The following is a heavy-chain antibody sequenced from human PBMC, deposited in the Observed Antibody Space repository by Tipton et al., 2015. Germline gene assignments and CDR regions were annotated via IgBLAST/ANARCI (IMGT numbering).Heavy chain of an antibody. V-gene: IGHV1-18*01. J-gene: IGHJ4*02. D-gene: IGHD6-13*01. Sequence: QVQLVQSGAEVKKPGASVTVSCKASGYTFTSHGISWVRQAPGQGLEWMGWISVYNGNTKYAQKLQGRVTMTTDTSTSTAYMELRSLRSDDTAFYFCARENSIWYPYCDHWGQGTLVTVAS. CDR2: ISVYNGNT. CDR1: GYTFTSHG. CDR3: ARENSIWYPYCDH.